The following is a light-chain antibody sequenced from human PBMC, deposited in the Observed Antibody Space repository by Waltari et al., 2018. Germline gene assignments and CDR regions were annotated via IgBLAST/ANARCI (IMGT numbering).Light chain of an antibody. V-gene: IGKV1-39*01. CDR3: QQSYSAPKT. CDR2: ATS. Sequence: DIQMTQSPSSLSASIGDRVTITCRASQSISNYLNWYQQKPGKAPKILIYATSRLESGAPSRFSGCGSGTDFTLTISSLQLEDFATYYCQQSYSAPKTFGQGTRVEIK. J-gene: IGKJ1*01. CDR1: QSISNY.